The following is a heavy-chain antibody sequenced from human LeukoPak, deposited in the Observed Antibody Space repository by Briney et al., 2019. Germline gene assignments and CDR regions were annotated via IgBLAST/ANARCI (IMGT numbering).Heavy chain of an antibody. V-gene: IGHV3-23*01. D-gene: IGHD6-19*01. CDR3: ARGPWIAVAGTEYYFDY. Sequence: GGSLRLSCAASGFTFSSYAMSWVRQAPGKGLEWVSAISGSGGSTYYADSVKGRFTISRDNSKNTLYLQMNSLRAEDTAVYYCARGPWIAVAGTEYYFDYWGQGTLVTVSS. CDR1: GFTFSSYA. CDR2: ISGSGGST. J-gene: IGHJ4*02.